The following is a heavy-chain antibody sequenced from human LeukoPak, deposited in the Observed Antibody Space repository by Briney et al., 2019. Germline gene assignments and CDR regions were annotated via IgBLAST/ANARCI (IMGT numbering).Heavy chain of an antibody. CDR2: INEDGSQK. CDR3: ARGHYDMDV. Sequence: PGGSLRLPCAASGLTLSRHWMSWVRQAPGKGLEWVANINEDGSQKHHVDSVKGRFSISRDNAKNPLNLQMNSLRAEDTAVYYCARGHYDMDVWGQGTPVTVSS. V-gene: IGHV3-7*05. J-gene: IGHJ6*02. CDR1: GLTLSRHW.